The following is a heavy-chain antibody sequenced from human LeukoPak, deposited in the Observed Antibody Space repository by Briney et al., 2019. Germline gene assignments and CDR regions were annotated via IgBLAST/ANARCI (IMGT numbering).Heavy chain of an antibody. CDR1: GGSISSSNW. V-gene: IGHV4-4*02. CDR3: ARGPYCSSTSCYLDV. Sequence: SETLSLTCAVSGGSISSSNWWSWVRQPPGKGLEWIGEIYHSGSTNYNPSLKSRVTISVDKSKNQFSLKLSSVTAADTAVYYCARGPYCSSTSCYLDVWGQGTTVTVSS. D-gene: IGHD2-2*01. J-gene: IGHJ6*02. CDR2: IYHSGST.